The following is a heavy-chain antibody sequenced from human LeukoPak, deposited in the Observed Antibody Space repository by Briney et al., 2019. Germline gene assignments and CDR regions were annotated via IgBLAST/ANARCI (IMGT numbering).Heavy chain of an antibody. CDR1: GGSISSYY. CDR3: ARVSPGSYGMDV. CDR2: IYYSGST. J-gene: IGHJ6*02. V-gene: IGHV4-59*01. Sequence: SETLSLTCTVSGGSISSYYWSWIRQPPGKGLERIGYIYYSGSTNYNPSLQSRVTISVDTSKNQFSLKLSSVTAADTAVYYCARVSPGSYGMDVWGQGTTVTVSS. D-gene: IGHD3-10*01.